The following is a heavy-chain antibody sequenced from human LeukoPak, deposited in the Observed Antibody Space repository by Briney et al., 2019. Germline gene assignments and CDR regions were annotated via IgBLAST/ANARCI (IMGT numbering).Heavy chain of an antibody. CDR1: GFTFSSYS. CDR2: ISSSSSYI. J-gene: IGHJ4*02. Sequence: PGGSLRLSCAASGFTFSSYSMNWVRQAPGKGLEWVSSISSSSSYIYYADSVKGRFTISRDNAKNSLYLQMNSLRAEDTAVYYCARERGYCSGGSCYSGFDYWGRGTLVTVSS. V-gene: IGHV3-21*01. CDR3: ARERGYCSGGSCYSGFDY. D-gene: IGHD2-15*01.